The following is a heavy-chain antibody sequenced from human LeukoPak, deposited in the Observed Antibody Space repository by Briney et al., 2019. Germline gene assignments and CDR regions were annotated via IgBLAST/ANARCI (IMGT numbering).Heavy chain of an antibody. CDR3: ARDQVVGEINAEYFQH. D-gene: IGHD1-26*01. V-gene: IGHV1-18*01. CDR2: ISAYNGNT. Sequence: ASVTVSCKASGYTFTIYGISWVRQAPGQGLEWMGWISAYNGNTNYAQKLQGRVTMTTDTSTSTAYMELRSLRSDDTAVYYCARDQVVGEINAEYFQHWGQGTLVTVSS. CDR1: GYTFTIYG. J-gene: IGHJ1*01.